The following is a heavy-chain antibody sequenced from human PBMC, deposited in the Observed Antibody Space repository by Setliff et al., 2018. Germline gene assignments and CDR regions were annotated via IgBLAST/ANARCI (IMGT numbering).Heavy chain of an antibody. V-gene: IGHV4-4*08. CDR2: IYPDGTT. CDR1: ADSMNNNF. Sequence: SETLSLTCIVSADSMNNNFWTWIRRPPGKGLEWIGYIYPDGTTNYNPSLKSRMTISLDMSKNQFSLTLRSVTAADTAMYYCVRGINSVSWTPKYWGRGTLVTVSS. J-gene: IGHJ4*02. D-gene: IGHD6-13*01. CDR3: VRGINSVSWTPKY.